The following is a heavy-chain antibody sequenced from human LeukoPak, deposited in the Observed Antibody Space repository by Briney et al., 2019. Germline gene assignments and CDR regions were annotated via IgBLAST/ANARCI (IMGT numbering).Heavy chain of an antibody. CDR3: ARDSCSGGSCFDR. D-gene: IGHD2-15*01. Sequence: SETLSLTCTVSGGSIRSYYWSWIRQPAGKGLEWIGRIYTSGSTNYSPSLKSRVTMSVDTSKNQFPLKLSSVTAADTAVYYCARDSCSGGSCFDRWGQGTLVTVSS. CDR2: IYTSGST. CDR1: GGSIRSYY. J-gene: IGHJ5*02. V-gene: IGHV4-4*07.